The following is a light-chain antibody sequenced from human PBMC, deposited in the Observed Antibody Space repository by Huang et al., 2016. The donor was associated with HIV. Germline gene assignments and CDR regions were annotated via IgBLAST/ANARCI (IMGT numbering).Light chain of an antibody. CDR3: QQYYSPPWT. Sequence: DIQMTQSPSSLSASVGDRVTITCRASRGISNSLAWYQQKAGKDPKIILYDSFRLETGVPSRVSGSRSETDYTLTISGLQPEDFGTYYCQQYYSPPWTFGQGTKVEMK. J-gene: IGKJ1*01. CDR2: DSF. V-gene: IGKV1-NL1*01. CDR1: RGISNS.